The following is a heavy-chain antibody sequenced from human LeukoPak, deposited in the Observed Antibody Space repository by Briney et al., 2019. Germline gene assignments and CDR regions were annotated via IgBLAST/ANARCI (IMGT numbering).Heavy chain of an antibody. Sequence: SETLSLTCAVYGGSFSGYYWSWIRQPPGKGLEWIGEINHSGSTNYNPSLKSRVTISVDTSKNQFSLKLSSVTAADTAVYYCARGGYSYGCNYWGQGTLVTVSS. J-gene: IGHJ4*02. CDR3: ARGGYSYGCNY. CDR2: INHSGST. D-gene: IGHD5-18*01. V-gene: IGHV4-34*01. CDR1: GGSFSGYY.